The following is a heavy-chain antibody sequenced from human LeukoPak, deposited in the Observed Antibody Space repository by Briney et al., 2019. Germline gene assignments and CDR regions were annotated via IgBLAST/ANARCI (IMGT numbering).Heavy chain of an antibody. D-gene: IGHD2-2*01. Sequence: PGGSLRLSCAASGFTFSSYGMSWVRQAPGKGLEWVSAISGSGGSTYYADSVKGRFTISRNNSKNTLYLQMNSLRAEDTAVYYCARDSKYCSSTSCYWGYYYMDVWGKGTTVTVSS. CDR3: ARDSKYCSSTSCYWGYYYMDV. J-gene: IGHJ6*03. V-gene: IGHV3-23*01. CDR2: ISGSGGST. CDR1: GFTFSSYG.